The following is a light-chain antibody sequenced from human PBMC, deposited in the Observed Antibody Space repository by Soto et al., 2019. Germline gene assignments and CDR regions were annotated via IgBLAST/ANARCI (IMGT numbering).Light chain of an antibody. CDR2: EVS. CDR3: FSYTSSGTYV. V-gene: IGLV2-14*01. CDR1: SSDVGNYKY. Sequence: QSLLTQPACVSLSPGQSITISCTGTSSDVGNYKYVSWYQQHPGKAPKLMIYEVSNRPSGVSNRFSGSKSGNTASLTISGLQAEDETDYYCFSYTSSGTYVFGTGTKVTVL. J-gene: IGLJ1*01.